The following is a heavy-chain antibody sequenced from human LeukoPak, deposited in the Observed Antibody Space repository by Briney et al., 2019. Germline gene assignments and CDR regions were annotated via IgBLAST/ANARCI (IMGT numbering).Heavy chain of an antibody. V-gene: IGHV3-30*04. J-gene: IGHJ4*02. CDR3: ARDQDSSGWYTFDY. CDR1: GFTFSSYA. CDR2: ISYGGSNK. Sequence: GGSLRLSCAASGFTFSSYAMHWVRQAPGKGLEWVAVISYGGSNKYYADSVKGRFTISRDNSKNTLYLQMNSLRAEDTAVYYCARDQDSSGWYTFDYWGQGTLVTVSS. D-gene: IGHD6-19*01.